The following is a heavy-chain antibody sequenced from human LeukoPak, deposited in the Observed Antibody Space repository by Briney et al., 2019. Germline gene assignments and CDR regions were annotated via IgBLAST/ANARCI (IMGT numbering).Heavy chain of an antibody. V-gene: IGHV3-33*01. CDR2: IWYDGSGQ. Sequence: GGSLRLSCAASGFSLSTYGMHWVRQAPGKGLEWVAMIWYDGSGQHYADSVKGRFTISRDTSKNTLYLQMNSLRAEDTAVYFCARDSLYDDNGYYHYFDYWGQGALVTVSS. J-gene: IGHJ4*02. CDR3: ARDSLYDDNGYYHYFDY. CDR1: GFSLSTYG. D-gene: IGHD3-22*01.